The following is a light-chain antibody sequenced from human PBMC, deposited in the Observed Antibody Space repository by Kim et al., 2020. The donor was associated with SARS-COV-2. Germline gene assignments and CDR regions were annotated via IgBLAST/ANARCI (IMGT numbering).Light chain of an antibody. CDR3: QVWDSSSDHRVV. J-gene: IGLJ2*01. V-gene: IGLV3-21*04. Sequence: PGRTARITCGGNSIGSKRVHWYQQLPGQAPVLVISYDSDRPSGIPERFSGSNSGNTATLTLSRVEAGDEADYYCQVWDSSSDHRVVFGGGTQLTVL. CDR1: SIGSKR. CDR2: YDS.